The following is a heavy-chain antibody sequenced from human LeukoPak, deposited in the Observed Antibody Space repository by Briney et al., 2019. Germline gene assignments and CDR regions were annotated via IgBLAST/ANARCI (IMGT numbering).Heavy chain of an antibody. CDR3: ATSVGAEYFQH. V-gene: IGHV5-10-1*01. CDR2: IDPSDSYT. Sequence: GQSLKISCKGSGYSFTSYWISWVRQMPGKGLEWMGRIDPSDSYTNYSPSFQGHVTISADKSITTAYLQWRSLKASDTAMFYCATSVGAEYFQHWGQGTLVTVSS. CDR1: GYSFTSYW. J-gene: IGHJ1*01.